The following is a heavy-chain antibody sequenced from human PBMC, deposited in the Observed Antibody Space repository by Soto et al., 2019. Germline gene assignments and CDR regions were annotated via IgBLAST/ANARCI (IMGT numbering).Heavy chain of an antibody. CDR2: IGTSSGST. D-gene: IGHD1-26*01. V-gene: IGHV3-48*01. J-gene: IGHJ4*02. CDR3: AKDADPSGSYYFDY. Sequence: GRSLRHPYAAFGLTCSSHAMYRVRQAQGKGLEWMSYIGTSSGSTLYADSVKGRFTISRDNAKNSLYLQMNSLRAEDTAVYYCAKDADPSGSYYFDYWGQGTLVTVSS. CDR1: GLTCSSHA.